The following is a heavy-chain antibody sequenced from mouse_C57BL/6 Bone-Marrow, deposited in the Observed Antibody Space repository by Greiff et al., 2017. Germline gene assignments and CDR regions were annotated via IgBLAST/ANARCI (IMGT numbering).Heavy chain of an antibody. CDR3: ARGAY. CDR1: GYAFSSYW. CDR2: IFPGDGDS. J-gene: IGHJ3*01. Sequence: VKVVESGAELVKPGASVKISCKASGYAFSSYWMNWVKQRPGKGLEWIGQIFPGDGDSNYNGKFKGKATLTADKSSSTAYMQLSSLTSEDSAVYFCARGAYWGQGTLVTVSA. V-gene: IGHV1-80*01.